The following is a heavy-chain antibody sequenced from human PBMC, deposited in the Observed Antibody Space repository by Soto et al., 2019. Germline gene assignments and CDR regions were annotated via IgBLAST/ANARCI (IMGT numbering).Heavy chain of an antibody. CDR1: GYTLTELS. J-gene: IGHJ6*02. V-gene: IGHV1-24*01. Sequence: GASVKVSCKVSGYTLTELSMHWVQQAPGKGLEWMGGFDPEDGETIYAQKFQGRVTMTEDTSTDTAYMELSSLRSEDTAVYYCATDGPLYYYDSSGYYADVWGQGTTVTVSS. D-gene: IGHD3-22*01. CDR3: ATDGPLYYYDSSGYYADV. CDR2: FDPEDGET.